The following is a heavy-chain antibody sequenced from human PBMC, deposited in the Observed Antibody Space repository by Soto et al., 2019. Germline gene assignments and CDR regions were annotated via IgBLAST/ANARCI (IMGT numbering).Heavy chain of an antibody. CDR3: ARDPGYRPYYMDV. CDR1: GFTFSSYS. J-gene: IGHJ6*03. V-gene: IGHV3-48*01. CDR2: ISSSSSTI. Sequence: GSLRLSCAASGFTFSSYSMNWVRQAPGKGLEWVSYISSSSSTIYYADSVKGRFTISRDNAKNSLYLQMNSLRAEDTAVYYCARDPGYRPYYMDVWGKGTMVTVSS. D-gene: IGHD2-15*01.